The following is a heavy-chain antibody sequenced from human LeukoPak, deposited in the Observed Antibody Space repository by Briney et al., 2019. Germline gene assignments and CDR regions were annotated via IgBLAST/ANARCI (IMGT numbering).Heavy chain of an antibody. CDR3: AKDLAANYDILTGLYY. CDR2: VSVSGTTT. D-gene: IGHD3-9*01. CDR1: GFTFSSYA. J-gene: IGHJ4*02. Sequence: GGSLRLSCAASGFTFSSYAMTWVRQAPGKGLEWVSTVSVSGTTTYYADSAKGRFTISRDNSKNTLYLQMNSLRAEDAAVYYCAKDLAANYDILTGLYYWGQGTLVTVSS. V-gene: IGHV3-23*01.